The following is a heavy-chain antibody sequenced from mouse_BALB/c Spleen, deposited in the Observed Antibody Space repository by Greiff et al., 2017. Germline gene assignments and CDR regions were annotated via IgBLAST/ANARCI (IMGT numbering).Heavy chain of an antibody. CDR2: ISSGGSYT. CDR1: GFTFSSYT. J-gene: IGHJ3*01. CDR3: TRDGGTATGFAY. D-gene: IGHD1-2*01. Sequence: EVKLMESGGGLVKPGGSLKLSCAASGFTFSSYTMSWVRQTPEKRLEWVATISSGGSYTYYPDSVKGRFTISRDNAKNTLYLQMSSLKSEDTAMYYCTRDGGTATGFAYWGQGTLVTVSA. V-gene: IGHV5-6-4*01.